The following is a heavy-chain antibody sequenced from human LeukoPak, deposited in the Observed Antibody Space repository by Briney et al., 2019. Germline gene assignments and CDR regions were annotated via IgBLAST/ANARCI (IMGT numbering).Heavy chain of an antibody. D-gene: IGHD2-2*01. J-gene: IGHJ4*02. Sequence: GGSLRLSCAASGFTFDNHVMHWVRQAPGKGLEWVSSISWSGDRVGYADAVKSRFTISRDNAKNTLFLQMNSLRVEDTALYYCAKDVGGSATIVWGQRNLVTVSS. CDR2: ISWSGDRV. CDR3: AKDVGGSATIV. CDR1: GFTFDNHV. V-gene: IGHV3-9*01.